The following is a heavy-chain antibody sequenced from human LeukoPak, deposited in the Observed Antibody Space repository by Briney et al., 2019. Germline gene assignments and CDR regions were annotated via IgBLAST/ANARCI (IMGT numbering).Heavy chain of an antibody. D-gene: IGHD6-19*01. CDR1: GFTFSDYY. V-gene: IGHV4-34*01. J-gene: IGHJ4*02. CDR3: ARGSRYPGYSSGWGN. CDR2: INHSGST. Sequence: GSLRLSCTSSGFTFSDYYMSWIRQPPGKGLEWIGEINHSGSTNYNPSLKSRVTISVDTSKNQFSLKLSSVTAADTAVYYCARGSRYPGYSSGWGNWGQGTLVTVSS.